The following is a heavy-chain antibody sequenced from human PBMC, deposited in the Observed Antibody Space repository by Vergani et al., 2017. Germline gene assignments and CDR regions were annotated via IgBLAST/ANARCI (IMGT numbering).Heavy chain of an antibody. V-gene: IGHV4-39*01. J-gene: IGHJ4*02. Sequence: QLQLQESGPGLVEPSETLSLTCTVSGASISSNSYYWGWVRQSPGNGLEWVGSIRYSGPTYYNLPLQSRTTISLDTPKNQFSLRLTSVTAADTAVYYCASKRGACRAAYCHSYDFWGPGTLVGVSS. CDR3: ASKRGACRAAYCHSYDF. CDR1: GASISSNSYY. D-gene: IGHD2-15*01. CDR2: IRYSGPT.